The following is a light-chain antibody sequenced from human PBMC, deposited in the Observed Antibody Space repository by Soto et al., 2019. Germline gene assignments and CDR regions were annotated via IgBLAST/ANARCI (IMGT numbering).Light chain of an antibody. Sequence: DIQMTQSPSSLSASVGDGVAITCRASQGISTYLAWYQQKPGRVPKLLIYAASTLQSGVPSRFSGSGSGTDFTLTISILQPEDVATYYCQKYDSVPLTCGGGTKVEIK. V-gene: IGKV1-27*01. CDR2: AAS. CDR3: QKYDSVPLT. J-gene: IGKJ4*01. CDR1: QGISTY.